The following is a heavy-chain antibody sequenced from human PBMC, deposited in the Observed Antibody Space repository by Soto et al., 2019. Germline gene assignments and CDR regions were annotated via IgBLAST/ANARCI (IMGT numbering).Heavy chain of an antibody. CDR2: ISASGGLK. V-gene: IGHV3-23*01. D-gene: IGHD3-3*01. CDR1: GFTFTHYA. CDR3: AREFGAPSGWLDH. J-gene: IGHJ5*02. Sequence: EVKLSESGGDLRQPGGSLRLSCAASGFTFTHYAMTWLRQTPGKVLEWVSGISASGGLKYYADSVRGRFTVSRDNYKHILYLQMDNLRDEDTALYYGAREFGAPSGWLDHWGQGTLVTVSS.